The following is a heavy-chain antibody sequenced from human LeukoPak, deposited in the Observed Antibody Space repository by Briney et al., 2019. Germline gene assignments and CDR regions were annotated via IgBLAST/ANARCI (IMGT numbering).Heavy chain of an antibody. CDR1: GYSFTNYW. J-gene: IGHJ6*03. CDR3: ARHSGSYSSIRGPNNYYYMDV. Sequence: GESLKISCKGSGYSFTNYWIGWVRQMPGKGLEWMGIIYPGDSDTRYSPSFQGQVTISADKSISTAYLQWSSLKASDTAMYYCARHSGSYSSIRGPNNYYYMDVWGKGTTVTVSS. D-gene: IGHD1-26*01. V-gene: IGHV5-51*01. CDR2: IYPGDSDT.